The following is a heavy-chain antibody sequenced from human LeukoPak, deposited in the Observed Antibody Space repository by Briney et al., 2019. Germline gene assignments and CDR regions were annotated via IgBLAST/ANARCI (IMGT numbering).Heavy chain of an antibody. D-gene: IGHD3-22*01. Sequence: PGGSPRLSCAASGFTFSSYAMSWVRQAPGKGLEWVSTISGSGGSTYYADSVKGRFTISGDNSKNTLYLQMNSLRAEDTAVYYCAKDLEYYYDSSGYYWGQGTLVTVSS. CDR3: AKDLEYYYDSSGYY. CDR2: ISGSGGST. CDR1: GFTFSSYA. V-gene: IGHV3-23*01. J-gene: IGHJ4*02.